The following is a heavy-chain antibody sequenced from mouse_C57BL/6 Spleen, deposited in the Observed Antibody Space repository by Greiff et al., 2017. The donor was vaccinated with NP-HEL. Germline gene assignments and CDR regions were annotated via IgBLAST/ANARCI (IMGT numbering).Heavy chain of an antibody. CDR3: ARSGDYGNYDAMDY. V-gene: IGHV1-54*01. D-gene: IGHD2-1*01. Sequence: QVQLQQSGAELVRPGTSVKVSCKASGYAFTNYLIEWVKQRPGQGLEWIGVINPGSGGTNYNEKFKGKATLTADKSSSTAYMQISILTSEDSAVYFCARSGDYGNYDAMDYWGQGTSVTVSS. CDR1: GYAFTNYL. CDR2: INPGSGGT. J-gene: IGHJ4*01.